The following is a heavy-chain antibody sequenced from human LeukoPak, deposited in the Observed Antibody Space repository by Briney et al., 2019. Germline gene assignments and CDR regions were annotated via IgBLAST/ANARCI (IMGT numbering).Heavy chain of an antibody. CDR3: GRKAGDCGGGSCYSIDY. D-gene: IGHD2-15*01. CDR2: VNPNNGGT. V-gene: IGHV1-2*06. Sequence: ASVKVSCKASGYTFTGYYIHWVRQAPGQGLEWMGRVNPNNGGTNYAQKFQGRVTMTRDTSISTAYMELSRLRSDDTAVYYCGRKAGDCGGGSCYSIDYWGQGTLVTVSS. J-gene: IGHJ4*02. CDR1: GYTFTGYY.